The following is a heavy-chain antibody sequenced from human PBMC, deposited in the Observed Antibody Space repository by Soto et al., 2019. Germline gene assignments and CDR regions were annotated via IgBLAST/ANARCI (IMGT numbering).Heavy chain of an antibody. Sequence: EVQLVQSGAEVKKPGESLRISCKGSGYSCTSYWISWVRQMPGKGLEWMGRIDPSDSYTNYSPSFQGHVTISADKSISTAYLQWSSLKAWDTDMYYCARNWVGDGSGSYHDYYCYGMDVWGQGTTVTVSS. D-gene: IGHD3-10*01. CDR1: GYSCTSYW. V-gene: IGHV5-10-1*01. CDR3: ARNWVGDGSGSYHDYYCYGMDV. J-gene: IGHJ6*02. CDR2: IDPSDSYT.